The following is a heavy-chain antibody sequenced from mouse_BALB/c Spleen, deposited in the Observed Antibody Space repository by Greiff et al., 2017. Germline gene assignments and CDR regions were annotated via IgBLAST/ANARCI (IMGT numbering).Heavy chain of an antibody. V-gene: IGHV1-15*01. Sequence: VQLHQSGAELVRPGASVTLSCKASGYTFTDYEMHWVKQTPVHGLEWIGAIDPETGGTAYNQKFKGKATLTADKSSSTAYMELRSLTSEDSAVYYCTKYEGNFDYWGQGTTLTVSS. D-gene: IGHD2-14*01. CDR2: IDPETGGT. CDR3: TKYEGNFDY. CDR1: GYTFTDYE. J-gene: IGHJ2*01.